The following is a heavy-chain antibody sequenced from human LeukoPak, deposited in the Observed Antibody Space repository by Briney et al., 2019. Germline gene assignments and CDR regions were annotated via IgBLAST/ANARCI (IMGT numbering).Heavy chain of an antibody. J-gene: IGHJ6*04. D-gene: IGHD1-26*01. V-gene: IGHV3-30*18. CDR2: ISYDESNK. Sequence: GGSLRLSCAASGFTFSNSGMHWVRQAPGKGLEWVATISYDESNKYYAASVKGRFTISRDNSRDTLYVQTNSLRAEDTAVYYCAKDRGWGRRTQNYFHYYYGMDVWGKGTTVTVSS. CDR3: AKDRGWGRRTQNYFHYYYGMDV. CDR1: GFTFSNSG.